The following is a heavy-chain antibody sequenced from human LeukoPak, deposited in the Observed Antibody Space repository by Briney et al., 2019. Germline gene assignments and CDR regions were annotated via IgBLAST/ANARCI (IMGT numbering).Heavy chain of an antibody. CDR2: IYDTGNT. CDR1: GGSISSYY. CDR3: ARDNSDAFDI. J-gene: IGHJ3*02. V-gene: IGHV4-59*01. D-gene: IGHD4-23*01. Sequence: PSETLSLTCTVSGGSISSYYWGWIRQPPGKGLEWIAYIYDTGNTNYNPSLKSRVTISVDTSKNQFSLKLSSVTAADTAVYYCARDNSDAFDIWGQGTMVTVSS.